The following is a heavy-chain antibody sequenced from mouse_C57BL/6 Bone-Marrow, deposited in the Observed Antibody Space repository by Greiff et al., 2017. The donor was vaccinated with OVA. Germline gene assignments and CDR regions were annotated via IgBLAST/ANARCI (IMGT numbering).Heavy chain of an antibody. CDR2: ISSGSSTI. CDR1: GFTFSDYG. CDR3: AREYYGSSDY. V-gene: IGHV5-17*01. D-gene: IGHD1-1*01. Sequence: EVKLVESGGGLVKPGGSLKLSCAASGFTFSDYGMHWVRQAPEQGLERVAYISSGSSTIYYADTVKGRFTITRDNAKNTLFLLMTSLRSEDTAMYYGAREYYGSSDYWGQGTTLTVSS. J-gene: IGHJ2*01.